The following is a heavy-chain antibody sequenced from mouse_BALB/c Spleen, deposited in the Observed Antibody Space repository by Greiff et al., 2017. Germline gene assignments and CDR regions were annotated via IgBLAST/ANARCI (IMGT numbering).Heavy chain of an antibody. CDR2: INPSNGGT. Sequence: VQLQQSGAELVKPGASVKLSCKASGYTFTSYYMYWVKQRPGQGLEWIGEINPSNGGTNFNEKFKSKATLTVDKSSSTAYMQLSSLTSEDSAVYYCTRDTPFDYWGQGTTLTVSS. CDR3: TRDTPFDY. CDR1: GYTFTSYY. J-gene: IGHJ2*01. V-gene: IGHV1S81*02.